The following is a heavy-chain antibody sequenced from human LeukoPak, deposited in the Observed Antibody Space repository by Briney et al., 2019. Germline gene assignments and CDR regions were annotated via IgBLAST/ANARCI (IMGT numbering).Heavy chain of an antibody. V-gene: IGHV3-48*03. CDR2: ISTSGTTI. J-gene: IGHJ4*02. Sequence: GGSLRLSCAPSGFTFSLYEMNWVRQAPGKGLEWVSYISTSGTTIYYADSVKGRFTISGDNAKNSLYLQMNSLRAEDTAVYYCAREVGAYFDYWGQGTLVTVSS. D-gene: IGHD1-26*01. CDR1: GFTFSLYE. CDR3: AREVGAYFDY.